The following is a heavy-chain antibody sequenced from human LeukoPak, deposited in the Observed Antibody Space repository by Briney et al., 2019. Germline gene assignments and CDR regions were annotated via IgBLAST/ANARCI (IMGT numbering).Heavy chain of an antibody. CDR2: INAYNGNT. J-gene: IGHJ4*02. CDR3: ARRQGTTLSFDY. V-gene: IGHV1-18*01. D-gene: IGHD1-1*01. CDR1: GYTFTSYG. Sequence: GASVKVSCKASGYTFTSYGFSWVRQAPGQGLEWMGWINAYNGNTNYAQKLQGRVTMTTDTSTSTAYMELRSLRFDDTAVYYCARRQGTTLSFDYWGQGTPVTVSS.